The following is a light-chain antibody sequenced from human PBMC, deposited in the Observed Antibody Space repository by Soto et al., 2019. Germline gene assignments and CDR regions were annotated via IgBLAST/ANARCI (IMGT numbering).Light chain of an antibody. J-gene: IGKJ2*01. Sequence: DIQMTQSPSTLSASVGDRVTITCRASQNIDNCLAWYQHKPGKAPKVLIYKASTLESGVPSRFSGSESGTEVTLTISSLQPDDFATYYCQQYNSYPRTFGQGTTVEIK. V-gene: IGKV1-5*03. CDR2: KAS. CDR3: QQYNSYPRT. CDR1: QNIDNC.